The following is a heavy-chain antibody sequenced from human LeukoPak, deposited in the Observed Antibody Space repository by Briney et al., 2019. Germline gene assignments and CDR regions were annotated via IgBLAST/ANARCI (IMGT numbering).Heavy chain of an antibody. CDR2: ISAYNGNT. Sequence: ASVKVSCKASGYTFTSYGISWVRQAPGQGLEWMGWISAYNGNTKYAQKLQGRVTMTTDTSTSTAYMELRSLRSDDTAVYYCARDGGYYYDSSGYPDYWGQGTLVTVSS. V-gene: IGHV1-18*01. D-gene: IGHD3-22*01. CDR3: ARDGGYYYDSSGYPDY. J-gene: IGHJ4*02. CDR1: GYTFTSYG.